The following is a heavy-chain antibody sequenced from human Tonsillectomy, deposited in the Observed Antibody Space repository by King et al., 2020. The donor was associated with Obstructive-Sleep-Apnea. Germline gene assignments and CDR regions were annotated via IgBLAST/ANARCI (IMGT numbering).Heavy chain of an antibody. CDR3: ARNFDILTGYFFVDAFDI. CDR1: GGSISSRNW. Sequence: VQLQESGPGLVKPSGTLSLTCAVSGGSISSRNWWSWVRQPPGKGLEWIGEIYHGGTTNYSPSLKSRVTISVDKSKNQFSLNLTSVTAADTAVYYCARNFDILTGYFFVDAFDIWGQGTMVTVSS. V-gene: IGHV4-4*02. J-gene: IGHJ3*02. D-gene: IGHD3-9*01. CDR2: IYHGGTT.